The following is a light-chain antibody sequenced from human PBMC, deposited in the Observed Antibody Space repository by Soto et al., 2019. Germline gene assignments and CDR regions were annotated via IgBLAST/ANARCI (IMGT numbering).Light chain of an antibody. Sequence: QSVLNQAPSGSATPGQRVTISCSGSKSNIGGKTVTWYQQIPGQAPKVVIHSDDQRPSGVPDRFSGSKSGTSASLAISAVQSEDEADYFCASWDDSLTVVFGGGTKVTVL. CDR3: ASWDDSLTVV. J-gene: IGLJ2*01. CDR1: KSNIGGKT. V-gene: IGLV1-44*01. CDR2: SDD.